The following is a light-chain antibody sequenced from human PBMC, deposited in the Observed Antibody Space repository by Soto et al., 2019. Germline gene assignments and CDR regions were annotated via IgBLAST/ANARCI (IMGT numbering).Light chain of an antibody. Sequence: DIVMTQTPLSLPVTPGEPASISCRSSQSLLDSDDGNTYLDWYLQKPGQSPQLLIYTLSYRDSVVTDRFSGSGSGNDFTLKISRVEAEDVGVYYCMQRIVSPSSFGPGPKVDIK. CDR3: MQRIVSPSS. CDR2: TLS. V-gene: IGKV2-40*01. CDR1: QSLLDSDDGNTY. J-gene: IGKJ3*01.